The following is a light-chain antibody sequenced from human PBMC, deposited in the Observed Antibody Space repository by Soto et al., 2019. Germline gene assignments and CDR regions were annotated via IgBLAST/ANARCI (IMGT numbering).Light chain of an antibody. CDR2: DVT. J-gene: IGLJ2*01. V-gene: IGLV2-8*01. CDR1: SSDIGGYNF. CDR3: ASYGGVNNVL. Sequence: QSALTQPPSASGSPGQSVTISCTGTSSDIGGYNFVSWYQQHPGKAPKLMIYDVTKRPSGVPDRFSGSKSGNTASLTVSGLQADDEADYYCASYGGVNNVLFGGGTKVTVL.